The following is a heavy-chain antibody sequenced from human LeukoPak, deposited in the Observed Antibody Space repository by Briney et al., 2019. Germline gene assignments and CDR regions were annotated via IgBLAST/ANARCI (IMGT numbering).Heavy chain of an antibody. D-gene: IGHD2-2*01. V-gene: IGHV3-66*01. CDR2: MYNDANHGST. CDR3: ARENRYCSTTGCPSGY. Sequence: GGSLRLSCAASGFTVSTNYMSWVRQAPGKGLDWVAVMYNDANHGSTYYADSVKGRFTISRDNFKNPLYLQMNTLRAEDTAVYYCARENRYCSTTGCPSGYWGRGTLVTVSS. J-gene: IGHJ4*02. CDR1: GFTVSTNY.